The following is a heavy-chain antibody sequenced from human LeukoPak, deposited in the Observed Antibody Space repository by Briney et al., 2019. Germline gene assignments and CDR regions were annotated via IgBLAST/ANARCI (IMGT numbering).Heavy chain of an antibody. Sequence: PSETLSLTCTVSGGSISSSSYYWGWIRQPPGKGLEWIGSIYYSGSTYYNPSLKSRATISVDTSKNQFSLKLSSVTAADTAVYYCARRWVVDTAMVKDPYFDYWGQGTLVTVSS. J-gene: IGHJ4*02. CDR3: ARRWVVDTAMVKDPYFDY. V-gene: IGHV4-39*01. CDR1: GGSISSSSYY. CDR2: IYYSGST. D-gene: IGHD5-18*01.